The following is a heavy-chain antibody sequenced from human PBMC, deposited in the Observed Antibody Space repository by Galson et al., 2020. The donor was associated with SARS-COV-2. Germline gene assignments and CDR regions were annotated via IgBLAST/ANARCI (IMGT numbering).Heavy chain of an antibody. CDR2: LYHSGST. V-gene: IGHV4-38-2*01. D-gene: IGHD3-16*02. Sequence: SETLSLTCAVSGYSISSGYYWGRIRQPPGKGLEWIGSLYHSGSTYYNPSLKSRVTISVDTSKNQFSLKLSSVTAADTAVYYCASYDYIWGSYRYTIDYWGQGTLVTVSS. J-gene: IGHJ4*02. CDR1: GYSISSGYY. CDR3: ASYDYIWGSYRYTIDY.